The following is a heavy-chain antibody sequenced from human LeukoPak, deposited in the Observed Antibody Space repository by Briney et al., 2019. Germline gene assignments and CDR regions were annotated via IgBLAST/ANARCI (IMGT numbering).Heavy chain of an antibody. Sequence: PGGSLRLSCAASGFTFSSYTMTWVRQAPGKGLEWVSRVRGNGGDTSYADSVKGRSTISRDNSKNTLYLQMSSLRAEDTAVYYCAKGAGMYVTAPDYWGQGTLVTVSS. CDR2: VRGNGGDT. CDR3: AKGAGMYVTAPDY. D-gene: IGHD2-21*02. J-gene: IGHJ4*02. V-gene: IGHV3-23*01. CDR1: GFTFSSYT.